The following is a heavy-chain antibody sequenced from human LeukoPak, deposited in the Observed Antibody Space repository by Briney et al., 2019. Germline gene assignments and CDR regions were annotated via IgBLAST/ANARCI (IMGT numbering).Heavy chain of an antibody. CDR3: ARADGSSYHYYYYMDV. CDR1: GFTFSSYS. Sequence: GGSLRLSCAASGFTFSSYSMNWVRQAPGKGLEWVSSISSSSSYIYYADSVKGRFTISRDNAKNSPYLQLNSLRAEDTAVYYCARADGSSYHYYYYMDVWGKGTTVTVSS. V-gene: IGHV3-21*01. J-gene: IGHJ6*03. D-gene: IGHD6-6*01. CDR2: ISSSSSYI.